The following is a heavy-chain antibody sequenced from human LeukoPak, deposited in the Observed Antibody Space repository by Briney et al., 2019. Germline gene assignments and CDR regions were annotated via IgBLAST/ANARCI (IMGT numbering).Heavy chain of an antibody. CDR3: ARYTSAAYFDY. CDR1: GFTFRTYW. Sequence: GGSLRLSCAASGFTFRTYWMHWVRHAPGKGLMWVSRINTEGSSTSYADSVKGRFTISRDNAKNTLYLQMNSLRAEDTAMYYCARYTSAAYFDYWGQGTLVTVSS. CDR2: INTEGSST. J-gene: IGHJ4*02. D-gene: IGHD6-25*01. V-gene: IGHV3-74*01.